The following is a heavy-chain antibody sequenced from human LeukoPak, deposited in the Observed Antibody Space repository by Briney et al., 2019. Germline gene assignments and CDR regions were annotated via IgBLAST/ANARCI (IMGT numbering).Heavy chain of an antibody. Sequence: GASVKVSCKASGYTFTTYYMHWVRQAPGQGLEWMGIINPSGDSTSYAQKFQGRITMTRDTSTSTAYMELRSLRSDDTAVYYCARGPYYDILTGPLDYWGQGTLVTVSA. J-gene: IGHJ4*02. D-gene: IGHD3-9*01. CDR2: INPSGDST. CDR3: ARGPYYDILTGPLDY. V-gene: IGHV1-46*01. CDR1: GYTFTTYY.